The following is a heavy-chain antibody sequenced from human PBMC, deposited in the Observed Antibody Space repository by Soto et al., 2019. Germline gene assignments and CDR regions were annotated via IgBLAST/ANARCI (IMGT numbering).Heavy chain of an antibody. CDR2: IYSTGTT. D-gene: IGHD3-10*01. V-gene: IGHV3-53*01. CDR3: AKDGRGLGSHYNSCVY. Sequence: EVQLVESGGGLIQPGGSLKLSCAASGFTVGNNYMSWVRQAPGKGLEWVSLIYSTGTTKYADSVKGRFTVSRDNAKNTLYLQMNSLRAEDTAVYYCAKDGRGLGSHYNSCVYWCQGTLVTVSS. CDR1: GFTVGNNY. J-gene: IGHJ4*02.